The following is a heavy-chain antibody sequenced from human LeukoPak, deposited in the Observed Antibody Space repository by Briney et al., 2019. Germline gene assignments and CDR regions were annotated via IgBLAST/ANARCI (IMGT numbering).Heavy chain of an antibody. CDR2: INPSSGDT. J-gene: IGHJ4*02. CDR1: GYTFTGYF. V-gene: IGHV1-2*02. CDR3: ARADHGARSNGFYTLDY. D-gene: IGHD2-2*02. Sequence: GASVKVSCKASGYTFTGYFMHWARQAPGQGLECMGWINPSSGDTNYAQKFQGRVTVTRDTSISTAYMELSRLRSDDTAVYYCARADHGARSNGFYTLDYWGQGTLVTVSS.